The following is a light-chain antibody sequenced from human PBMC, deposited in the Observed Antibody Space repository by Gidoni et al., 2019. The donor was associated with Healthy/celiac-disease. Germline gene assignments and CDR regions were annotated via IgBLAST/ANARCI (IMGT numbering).Light chain of an antibody. CDR2: GAS. V-gene: IGKV3-15*01. J-gene: IGKJ2*03. CDR3: QQYHNWPYMYS. CDR1: QSVRSN. Sequence: EIVMTQSPATLSVSPGERATLSGRASQSVRSNLAWYQQKPGQAPRLLIYGASTRATCIPARCSGGGFGTEFTLTISSLQSEDFAVYYCQQYHNWPYMYSFXQXTKLEIK.